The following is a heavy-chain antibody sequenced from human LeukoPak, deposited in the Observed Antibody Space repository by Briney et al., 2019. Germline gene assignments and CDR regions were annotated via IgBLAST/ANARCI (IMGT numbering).Heavy chain of an antibody. Sequence: ETLSLTCTVSGGSIGSHYWSWVRQAPGKGLEWVSAISGSGGSTYYADSVKGRFTISRDNSKNTLYLQMNSLRAEDTAVYYCAKEQGFTMTDIDYWGQGTLVTVSS. CDR2: ISGSGGST. D-gene: IGHD3-9*01. CDR3: AKEQGFTMTDIDY. J-gene: IGHJ4*02. V-gene: IGHV3-23*01. CDR1: GGSIGSHY.